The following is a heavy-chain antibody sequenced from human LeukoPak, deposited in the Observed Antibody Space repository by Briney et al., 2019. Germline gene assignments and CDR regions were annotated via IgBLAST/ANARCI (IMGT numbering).Heavy chain of an antibody. Sequence: SETLSLTCTVSGGSISSSSYYWGWIRQPPGKGLEWIGSTYYSGSTYYNPSLKSRVTISVDTSKNQFSLKLSSVTAADTAVYYCARHGKGLKRETNWFDPWGQGTLVTVSS. CDR3: ARHGKGLKRETNWFDP. D-gene: IGHD3/OR15-3a*01. CDR1: GGSISSSSYY. CDR2: TYYSGST. J-gene: IGHJ5*02. V-gene: IGHV4-39*01.